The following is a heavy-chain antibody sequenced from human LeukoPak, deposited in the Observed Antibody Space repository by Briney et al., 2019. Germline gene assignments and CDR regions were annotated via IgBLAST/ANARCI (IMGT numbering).Heavy chain of an antibody. CDR2: IRSKANSYAT. J-gene: IGHJ3*02. CDR1: GFTFSGSA. V-gene: IGHV3-73*01. Sequence: GRSLRLSCAASGFTFSGSAMHWVRQASGKGLEWVGRIRSKANSYATAYAASVKGRFTISRDDSKNTAYLQMNSLKTEDTAVYYCTTLDTWLNQYAFDIWGQGTMVTVSS. CDR3: TTLDTWLNQYAFDI. D-gene: IGHD6-19*01.